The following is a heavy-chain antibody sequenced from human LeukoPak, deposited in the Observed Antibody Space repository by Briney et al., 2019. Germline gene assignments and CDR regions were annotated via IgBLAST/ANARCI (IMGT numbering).Heavy chain of an antibody. CDR3: ARDNYSSSWYKGEFVY. V-gene: IGHV3-30-3*01. CDR1: GFTFNNYA. CDR2: ISYDGSNK. D-gene: IGHD6-13*01. J-gene: IGHJ4*02. Sequence: GGALRLSCAASGFTFNNYAMHWVRQAPGKGLGGGAVISYDGSNKYYADSVKGRFTISRDNSKNTLSLQMNSLRTEDTAVYFCARDNYSSSWYKGEFVYWGQGTLVTVSS.